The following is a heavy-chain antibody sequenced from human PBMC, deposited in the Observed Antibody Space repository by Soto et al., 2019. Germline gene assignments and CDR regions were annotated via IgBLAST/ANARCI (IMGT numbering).Heavy chain of an antibody. V-gene: IGHV1-69*12. D-gene: IGHD1-26*01. Sequence: QVQLVQSGAEVKKPGSSVKVSCKASGGTFSTYVISWVRQAPGQGLEWMGGIIPVFATTNYAQKFQGRVTITADESTRTCYMELNSLRSEDTAVYYCARGRIAGAATDFYYYGMDVWGQGTSVTVSS. CDR3: ARGRIAGAATDFYYYGMDV. J-gene: IGHJ6*02. CDR1: GGTFSTYV. CDR2: IIPVFATT.